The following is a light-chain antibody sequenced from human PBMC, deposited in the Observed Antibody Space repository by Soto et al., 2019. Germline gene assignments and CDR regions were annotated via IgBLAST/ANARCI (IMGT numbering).Light chain of an antibody. CDR3: QQYNHWPPT. J-gene: IGKJ1*01. CDR1: QSVTSN. CDR2: GAS. Sequence: ILRTQSPTALSVSPRERVPRSCRASQSVTSNLAWDQQKPGQAPILLIFGASTRATGLPARFSGSGSGTEFTLTSTSLRSEVFAVYYCQQYNHWPPTFGQGTKVDIK. V-gene: IGKV3-15*01.